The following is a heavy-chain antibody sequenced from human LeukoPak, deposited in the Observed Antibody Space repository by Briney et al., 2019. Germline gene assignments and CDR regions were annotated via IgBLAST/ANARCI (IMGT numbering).Heavy chain of an antibody. D-gene: IGHD2-15*01. J-gene: IGHJ4*02. Sequence: PGGSLRLSCAASGFTFSSYAMSWVRQAPGKGLEWVSAISGSGGSTYYADSVKGRFTISRDNAKNSLYLQMNSLRAEDTAVYYCARDLVYCSGGSCFAAGYFDYWGQGTLVTVSS. CDR2: ISGSGGST. V-gene: IGHV3-23*01. CDR1: GFTFSSYA. CDR3: ARDLVYCSGGSCFAAGYFDY.